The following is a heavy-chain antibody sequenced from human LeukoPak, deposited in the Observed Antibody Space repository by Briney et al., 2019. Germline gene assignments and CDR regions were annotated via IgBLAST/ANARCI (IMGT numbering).Heavy chain of an antibody. V-gene: IGHV1-46*01. CDR2: INPSGGST. CDR3: ARDRAESQWLVRYWFDP. D-gene: IGHD6-19*01. CDR1: GYTFTSYY. Sequence: ASVKVSCKASGYTFTSYYMHWVRQAPGQGLEWMGIINPSGGSTSYAQKFQGRVTMTRDTSITTAYMELNSLRSDDTAVYYCARDRAESQWLVRYWFDPWGQGTLVTVSS. J-gene: IGHJ5*02.